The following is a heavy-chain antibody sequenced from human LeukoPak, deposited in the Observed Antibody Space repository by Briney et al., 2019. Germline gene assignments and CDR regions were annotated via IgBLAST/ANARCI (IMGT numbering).Heavy chain of an antibody. J-gene: IGHJ3*02. CDR1: GFPFSNYW. V-gene: IGHV3-74*01. CDR3: VASMTTWGTFDI. CDR2: VNSDGSTT. Sequence: PGGSLRLSCAASGFPFSNYWMHWVRQAPGKGLVWVSRVNSDGSTTNYADSVKGRFSISRDNAENSLYLQMNSLRDEDTAVYYCVASMTTWGTFDIWGQGTMVTVSS. D-gene: IGHD6-19*01.